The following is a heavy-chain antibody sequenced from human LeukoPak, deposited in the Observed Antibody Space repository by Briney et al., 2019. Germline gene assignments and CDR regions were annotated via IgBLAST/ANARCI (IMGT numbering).Heavy chain of an antibody. D-gene: IGHD3-9*01. J-gene: IGHJ6*02. CDR3: ALTTYYYYYGMDV. CDR2: INPNSGGT. V-gene: IGHV1-2*02. CDR1: GYTFTFSY. Sequence: ASVMVSSTASGYTFTFSYIHWARQAPGQGHEWMGWINPNSGGTNYAQKFQGRVTMTRDTSISTAYMELSRLRSDDTAVYYCALTTYYYYYGMDVWGQGTTVTVSS.